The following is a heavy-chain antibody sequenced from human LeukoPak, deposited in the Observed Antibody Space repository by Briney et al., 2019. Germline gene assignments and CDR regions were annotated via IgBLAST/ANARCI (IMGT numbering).Heavy chain of an antibody. CDR2: ISTNGGST. CDR3: ARAQWGKVVPAALFDY. V-gene: IGHV3-64*01. Sequence: GGSLRLSCEASGFTFSTYNMNWVRQAPGKGLEYVSAISTNGGSTYYANSVKGRFTISRDNSKNMLYLQMGSLRAEDMAVYYCARAQWGKVVPAALFDYWGQGTLVTVSS. D-gene: IGHD2-2*01. J-gene: IGHJ4*02. CDR1: GFTFSTYN.